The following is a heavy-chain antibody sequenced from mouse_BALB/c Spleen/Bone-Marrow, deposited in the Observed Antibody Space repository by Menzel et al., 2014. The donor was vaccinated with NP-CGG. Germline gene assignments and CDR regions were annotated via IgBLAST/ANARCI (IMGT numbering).Heavy chain of an antibody. D-gene: IGHD2-1*01. Sequence: DVMLVESGGGLVKPGGSLKLSCAASGFTFSDYYMYWVRQTPEKRLKWVATISDGGSYTYYPDSVKGRFTISRDNAKNNLYLQMSSLKSEDTAMYYCARDGNYYAMDYWGQGTSVTVSS. V-gene: IGHV5-4*02. CDR3: ARDGNYYAMDY. CDR1: GFTFSDYY. J-gene: IGHJ4*01. CDR2: ISDGGSYT.